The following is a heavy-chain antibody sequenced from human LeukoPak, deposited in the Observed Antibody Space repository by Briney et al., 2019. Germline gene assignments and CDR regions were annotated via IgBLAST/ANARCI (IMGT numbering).Heavy chain of an antibody. D-gene: IGHD3-3*01. CDR1: GFTFSSYW. CDR3: ARDPNQAYYDFWSGYQKLNNWFDP. CDR2: IKTDGSST. J-gene: IGHJ5*02. V-gene: IGHV3-74*03. Sequence: GGSLRLSCAVSGFTFSSYWMHWVRQDPGKGLVWVSRIKTDGSSTTYADSVEGRFTISRDNAKNTLYLQMNSLRAEDTAVYYCARDPNQAYYDFWSGYQKLNNWFDPWGQGTLVTVSS.